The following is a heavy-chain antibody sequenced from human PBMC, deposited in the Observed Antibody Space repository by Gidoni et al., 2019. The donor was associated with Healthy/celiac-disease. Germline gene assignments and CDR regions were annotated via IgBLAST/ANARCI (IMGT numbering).Heavy chain of an antibody. J-gene: IGHJ4*02. CDR2: ISSSSSYI. CDR3: ARDRHAVAEAVFDY. V-gene: IGHV3-21*01. Sequence: EEQLVESGGGLVMPGGSLRLYYAAPGLPFSSYSMNWVRQAQGKGLEWVSSISSSSSYIYTAESVKGRSTITRDNAKNSLYLQMNSLSAEDTAVYYCARDRHAVAEAVFDYWGQGPLVTVSS. CDR1: GLPFSSYS. D-gene: IGHD6-19*01.